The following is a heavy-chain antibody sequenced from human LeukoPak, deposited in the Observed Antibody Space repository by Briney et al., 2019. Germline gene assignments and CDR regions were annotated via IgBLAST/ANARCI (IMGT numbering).Heavy chain of an antibody. Sequence: GESLKISCKGSGYSFTSYWIGWVRQMPGKGLEWMGIIYPGDSDTRYSPSFQGQVTISADKSISTAYLQWSSLKASDTAVYYCARHLDIVVVPAASYYYYGMDVWGQGTTVTVSS. D-gene: IGHD2-2*03. CDR1: GYSFTSYW. J-gene: IGHJ6*02. V-gene: IGHV5-51*01. CDR3: ARHLDIVVVPAASYYYYGMDV. CDR2: IYPGDSDT.